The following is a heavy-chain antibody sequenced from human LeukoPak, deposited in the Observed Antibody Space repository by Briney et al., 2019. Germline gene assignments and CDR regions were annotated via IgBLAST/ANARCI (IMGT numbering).Heavy chain of an antibody. CDR1: GFTFNDHY. Sequence: GGSLRLSCAASGFTFNDHYMSWIRQAPGKGLEWLSYINIGGTNTHYADSVKGRFTISRDNAKKSLYLEMNNLRAEDTAVYYCATDGAGFDTWGQGVLVTVSS. V-gene: IGHV3-11*01. CDR2: INIGGTNT. J-gene: IGHJ5*02. CDR3: ATDGAGFDT.